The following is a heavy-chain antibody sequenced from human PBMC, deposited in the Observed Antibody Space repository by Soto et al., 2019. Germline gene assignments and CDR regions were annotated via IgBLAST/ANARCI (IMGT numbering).Heavy chain of an antibody. J-gene: IGHJ4*02. V-gene: IGHV1-18*01. CDR2: ISIYYGNT. Sequence: ASVKVSCKASGYTFTDYGILWLRQAPGQGLEWMGWISIYYGNTDYPQKLQGRVTMTRDISTSTAYMELTSLRSDDTAVYYCAILPSEIYEYDFWGQGTPVTVSS. CDR3: AILPSEIYEYDF. CDR1: GYTFTDYG. D-gene: IGHD5-12*01.